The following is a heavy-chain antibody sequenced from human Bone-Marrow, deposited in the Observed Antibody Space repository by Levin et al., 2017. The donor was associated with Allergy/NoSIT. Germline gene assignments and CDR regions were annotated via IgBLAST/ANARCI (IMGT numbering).Heavy chain of an antibody. J-gene: IGHJ3*02. D-gene: IGHD3-9*01. CDR3: ARGPPLRYFDWFNFGFDAFDI. CDR1: GYTFTSYY. Sequence: GASVKVSCKASGYTFTSYYMHWVRQAPGQGLEWMGIVNPSGGSTSYAQKFQGRVTMTRDTSTSTVYMELSSLRSEDTAVYYCARGPPLRYFDWFNFGFDAFDIWGQGTMVTVSS. V-gene: IGHV1-46*03. CDR2: VNPSGGST.